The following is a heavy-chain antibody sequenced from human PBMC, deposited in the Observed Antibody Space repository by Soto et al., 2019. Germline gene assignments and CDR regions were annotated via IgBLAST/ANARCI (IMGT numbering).Heavy chain of an antibody. Sequence: EVQLLESGGGLVQPGGSLRLSCAASRFTFSSYVMSWVRQAPGKGLEWVSAISGSGGSTYYADSLKGRFTISRDNSKNTLYLQMNSLRAEDTAVYYCAKELSSGWALDYWGQGTLVTVSS. D-gene: IGHD6-19*01. CDR3: AKELSSGWALDY. V-gene: IGHV3-23*01. CDR2: ISGSGGST. J-gene: IGHJ4*02. CDR1: RFTFSSYV.